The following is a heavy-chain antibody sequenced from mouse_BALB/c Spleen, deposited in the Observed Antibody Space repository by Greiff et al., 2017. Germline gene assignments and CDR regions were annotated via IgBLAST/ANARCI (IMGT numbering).Heavy chain of an antibody. CDR2: INSNGGST. D-gene: IGHD2-3*01. CDR1: GFTFSSYY. Sequence: EVMLVESGGGLVKLGGSLKLSCAASGFTFSSYYMSWVRQTPEKRLELVAAINSNGGSTYYPDTVKGRFTISRDNAKNTLYLQMSSLKSEDTALYYCARQADGYPYYFDYWGQGTTLTVSS. V-gene: IGHV5-6-2*01. CDR3: ARQADGYPYYFDY. J-gene: IGHJ2*01.